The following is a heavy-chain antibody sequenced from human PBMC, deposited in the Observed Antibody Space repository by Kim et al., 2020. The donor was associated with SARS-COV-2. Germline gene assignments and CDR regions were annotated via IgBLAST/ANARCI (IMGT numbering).Heavy chain of an antibody. Sequence: LSLTCAASGFTFSDYYMSWIRQAPGKGLEWVSYISSSGSTIYYADSVKGRFTISRDNAKNSLYLQMNSLRAEDTAVYYCARDSTMIVVGRNYFDYWGQGTLVTVSS. D-gene: IGHD3-22*01. CDR1: GFTFSDYY. CDR2: ISSSGSTI. CDR3: ARDSTMIVVGRNYFDY. J-gene: IGHJ4*02. V-gene: IGHV3-11*01.